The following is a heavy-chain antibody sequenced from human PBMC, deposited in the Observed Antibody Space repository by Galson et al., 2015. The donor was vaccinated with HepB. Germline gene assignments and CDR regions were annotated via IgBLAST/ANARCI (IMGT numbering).Heavy chain of an antibody. Sequence: SLRLSCAASGFTFRTHGMHWVRQAPGKGLEWVALIWYDGTNKYYASSMKGRFTISRDNSRDMLYLQMNSLRAEDTAVYYCARGLDVGAIPFHGFDLWGQGTKVTVSS. CDR3: ARGLDVGAIPFHGFDL. CDR2: IWYDGTNK. D-gene: IGHD2/OR15-2a*01. V-gene: IGHV3-33*08. J-gene: IGHJ3*01. CDR1: GFTFRTHG.